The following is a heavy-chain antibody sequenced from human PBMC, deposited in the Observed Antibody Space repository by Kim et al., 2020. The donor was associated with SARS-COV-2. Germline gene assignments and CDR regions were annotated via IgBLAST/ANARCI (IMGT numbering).Heavy chain of an antibody. D-gene: IGHD3-3*01. CDR1: GFTFSSYG. Sequence: GGSLRLSCAASGFTFSSYGVHWVRQAPGKGLEWVAVVWHDGTKEYYADSVKGRFTISRDNSKNMLYLQMNSLRAEDTALYYCAKVLFKNMYGEVFDYWGQGTLVTVSS. CDR3: AKVLFKNMYGEVFDY. CDR2: VWHDGTKE. V-gene: IGHV3-33*06. J-gene: IGHJ4*02.